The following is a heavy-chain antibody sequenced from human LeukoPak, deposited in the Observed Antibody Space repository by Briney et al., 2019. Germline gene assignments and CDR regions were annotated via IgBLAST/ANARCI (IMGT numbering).Heavy chain of an antibody. Sequence: SETLSLTCAVYGGSFSGYYWSWIRQPPGKGLEWIGEINHSGSTNYNLSLKSRVTISVDTSKNQFSLKLSSVTAADTAVYYCARGDSYDSSGYYYVDYYYGMDVWGQGTTVTVSS. V-gene: IGHV4-34*01. J-gene: IGHJ6*02. CDR3: ARGDSYDSSGYYYVDYYYGMDV. CDR1: GGSFSGYY. D-gene: IGHD3-22*01. CDR2: INHSGST.